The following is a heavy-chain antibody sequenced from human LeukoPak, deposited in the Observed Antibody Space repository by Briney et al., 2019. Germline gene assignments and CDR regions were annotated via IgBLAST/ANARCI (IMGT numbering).Heavy chain of an antibody. CDR1: GYTFTSYG. CDR2: INTYNGHT. J-gene: IGHJ6*02. V-gene: IGHV1-18*01. D-gene: IGHD1-1*01. Sequence: ASVKVSCNTSGYTFTSYGISWVRQAPGQGLEYMGWINTYNGHTNYAQKLQGRVTVTTDTSTSTAYLELRSLRSDDTAVYYCARFGYGEIRGQLDLERRYYYYGMDVWGQGTTVTVSS. CDR3: ARFGYGEIRGQLDLERRYYYYGMDV.